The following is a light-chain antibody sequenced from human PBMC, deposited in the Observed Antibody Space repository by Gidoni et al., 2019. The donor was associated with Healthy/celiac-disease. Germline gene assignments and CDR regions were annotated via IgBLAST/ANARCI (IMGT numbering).Light chain of an antibody. V-gene: IGKV1-33*01. Sequence: DIQMTQSPSSLSASVGDRVTITCQASQDISNYLNWYQQKPGKAPKLLIYYASNLETGVPSRFSGIGSGTDFTFTISSLQPEDISTYYCQQYDNLPLTFGQGTRLEIK. J-gene: IGKJ5*01. CDR3: QQYDNLPLT. CDR1: QDISNY. CDR2: YAS.